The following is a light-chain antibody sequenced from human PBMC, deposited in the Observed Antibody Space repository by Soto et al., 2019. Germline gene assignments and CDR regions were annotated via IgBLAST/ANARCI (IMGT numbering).Light chain of an antibody. V-gene: IGKV3-20*01. CDR3: QEYGISPRT. J-gene: IGKJ1*01. Sequence: VLTQSPGTLSLSPGERATLSCRASQSVSSNYLAWYQQKPGQAPRLLIHGASSRATGIPDRFSGSGSGTDFTLTISRLEPEDFAVYYCQEYGISPRTFGQGTKVDI. CDR1: QSVSSNY. CDR2: GAS.